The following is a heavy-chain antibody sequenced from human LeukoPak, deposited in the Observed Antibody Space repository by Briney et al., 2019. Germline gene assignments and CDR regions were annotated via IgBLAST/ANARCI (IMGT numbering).Heavy chain of an antibody. Sequence: SGPALVKPTQTLTLTCTFSGFSLSTSGMCVGWIRQPPGKALGWLALIDWDDDKYYSTSLKTRLTISKDTSKNQVVLTMTNMDPVDTATYYCARMNTGGYNRAFDYWGQGTLVTVSS. J-gene: IGHJ4*02. D-gene: IGHD5-24*01. CDR3: ARMNTGGYNRAFDY. CDR1: GFSLSTSGMC. CDR2: IDWDDDK. V-gene: IGHV2-70*01.